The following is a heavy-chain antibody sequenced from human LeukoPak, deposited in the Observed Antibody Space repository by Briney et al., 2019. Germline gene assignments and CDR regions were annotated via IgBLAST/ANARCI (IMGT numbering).Heavy chain of an antibody. V-gene: IGHV3-11*01. CDR1: GFTFSDYY. CDR2: ISSSGSTI. J-gene: IGHJ6*02. D-gene: IGHD3-10*01. CDR3: ARDSMVRGVIYYYYYGMDV. Sequence: GGSLRLSCAASGFTFSDYYMSWIRQAPGKGLEWVSYISSSGSTIYYADSVKGRFTISRDNAKNSLYLQMNSLRAEDTAVYYCARDSMVRGVIYYYYYGMDVWGQGTTVTVSS.